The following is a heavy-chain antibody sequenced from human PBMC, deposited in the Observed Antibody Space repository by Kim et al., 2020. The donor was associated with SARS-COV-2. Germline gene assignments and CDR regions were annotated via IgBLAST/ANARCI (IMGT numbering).Heavy chain of an antibody. CDR3: ARVYTGYSYGLYYYYYYGMDV. CDR2: MNPNSGNT. D-gene: IGHD5-18*01. V-gene: IGHV1-8*01. J-gene: IGHJ6*02. CDR1: GYTFTSYD. Sequence: ASVKVSCKASGYTFTSYDINWVRQATGQGLEWMGWMNPNSGNTGYAQKFQGRVTMTRNTSISTAYMELSSLRSEDTAVYYCARVYTGYSYGLYYYYYYGMDVWGQGTTVTVSS.